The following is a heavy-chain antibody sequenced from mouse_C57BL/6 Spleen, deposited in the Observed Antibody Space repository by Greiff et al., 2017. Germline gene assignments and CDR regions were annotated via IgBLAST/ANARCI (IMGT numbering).Heavy chain of an antibody. CDR2: IDPETGGT. CDR3: TRRGHYGSSYGNWYFDV. V-gene: IGHV1-15*01. Sequence: VQLQESGAELVRPGASVTLSCKASGYTFTDYEMHWVKQTPVHGLEWIGAIDPETGGTAYNQKFKGKAILTADKSSSTAYMELRSLTSEDSAVYYCTRRGHYGSSYGNWYFDVWGTGTTVTVSS. D-gene: IGHD1-1*01. J-gene: IGHJ1*03. CDR1: GYTFTDYE.